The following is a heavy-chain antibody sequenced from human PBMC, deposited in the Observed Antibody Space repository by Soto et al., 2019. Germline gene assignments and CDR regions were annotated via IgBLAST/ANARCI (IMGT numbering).Heavy chain of an antibody. CDR3: ARREAFDGGNSLSYYYGMDV. Sequence: QVQLVQSGAEVKKPGSSVKVSCKASGGTFSSYVISWVRQAPGQGLEWMGGIIPIFSTANYAQKFQGRVTITADKSTSTAYMELSSLRSEDTAVYYCARREAFDGGNSLSYYYGMDVWGQGTTVTVSS. CDR1: GGTFSSYV. D-gene: IGHD2-21*02. J-gene: IGHJ6*02. CDR2: IIPIFSTA. V-gene: IGHV1-69*06.